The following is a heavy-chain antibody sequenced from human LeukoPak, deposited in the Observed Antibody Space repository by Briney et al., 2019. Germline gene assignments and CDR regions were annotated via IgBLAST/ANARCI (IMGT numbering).Heavy chain of an antibody. CDR3: AKDYSSGWYDY. J-gene: IGHJ4*02. V-gene: IGHV3-23*01. CDR1: GFTFSSYA. Sequence: QPGGSLRLSCAAPGFTFSSYAMSWVRQSPGKGLEWVSVISGSGGSTNYADSVKGRFTISRDNSKNTLYLQMNSLRAEDTAVYYCAKDYSSGWYDYWGQGTLVTVSS. CDR2: ISGSGGST. D-gene: IGHD6-19*01.